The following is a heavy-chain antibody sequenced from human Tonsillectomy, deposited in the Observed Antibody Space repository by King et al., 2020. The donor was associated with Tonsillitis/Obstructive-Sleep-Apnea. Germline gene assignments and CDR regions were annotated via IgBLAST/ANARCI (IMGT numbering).Heavy chain of an antibody. CDR1: GYSFTSYW. V-gene: IGHV5-10-1*03. D-gene: IGHD3-10*01. Sequence: VQLVESGAEVKKPGESLRISCKGSGYSFTSYWISWVRQMPGKGLEWMGRIDPSDSYTDYSPSFQGHVTISADKSISTAYLQWSSLKASDTAMYYCASAGGYYSGMDVWGHETTVIVSS. CDR2: IDPSDSYT. CDR3: ASAGGYYSGMDV. J-gene: IGHJ6*02.